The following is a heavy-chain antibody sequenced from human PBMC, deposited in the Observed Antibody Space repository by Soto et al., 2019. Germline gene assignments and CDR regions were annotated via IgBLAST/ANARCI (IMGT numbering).Heavy chain of an antibody. V-gene: IGHV4-59*01. D-gene: IGHD3-3*01. CDR1: GGSISSYY. CDR3: ARAALTRYYDFWSGYYTADYYYYYMDV. Sequence: SETLSLTCTVSGGSISSYYWSWIRQPPGKGLEWIGYIYYSGSTNYNPSLKSRVTISVDTSKNQFSLKLSSVTAADTAVYYCARAALTRYYDFWSGYYTADYYYYYMDVWGKGTTVTVSS. J-gene: IGHJ6*03. CDR2: IYYSGST.